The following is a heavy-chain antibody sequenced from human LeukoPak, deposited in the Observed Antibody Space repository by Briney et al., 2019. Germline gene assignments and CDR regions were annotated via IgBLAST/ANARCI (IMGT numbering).Heavy chain of an antibody. CDR3: ARPHGDYFDY. D-gene: IGHD4-17*01. V-gene: IGHV3-23*01. Sequence: GGSLRLSCAASGFTFSSYAMSWVRQAPGKGLEWVSAIGGSGGSTYYTDSVKGRFTISRDNSKNTLYLQMNSLRAEDTAVYYCARPHGDYFDYWGQGTLVTAS. CDR2: IGGSGGST. CDR1: GFTFSSYA. J-gene: IGHJ4*02.